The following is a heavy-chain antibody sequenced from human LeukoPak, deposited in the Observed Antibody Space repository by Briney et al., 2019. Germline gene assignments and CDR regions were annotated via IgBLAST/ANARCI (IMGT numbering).Heavy chain of an antibody. CDR1: GGSFSGYY. Sequence: SETLSLTCAVYGGSFSGYYWSWIRQPPGKGLEWIGEINHSGSTNYNPSLKSRVTISVDTSKNQFSLKLSSVTAADTAVYYCARAGYCSSTSCYRYYGMDVWGQGTTVTVSS. CDR3: ARAGYCSSTSCYRYYGMDV. D-gene: IGHD2-2*02. V-gene: IGHV4-34*01. CDR2: INHSGST. J-gene: IGHJ6*02.